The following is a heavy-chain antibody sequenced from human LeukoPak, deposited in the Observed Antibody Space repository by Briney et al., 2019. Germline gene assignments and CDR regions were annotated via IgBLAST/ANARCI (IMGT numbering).Heavy chain of an antibody. CDR3: ARTLDSGSYSSGWN. CDR1: GYTFTGYY. D-gene: IGHD1-26*01. V-gene: IGHV1-2*06. J-gene: IGHJ4*02. CDR2: INPNSGGT. Sequence: ASVKVSCKASGYTFTGYYMHWVRQAPGQGLEWMGRINPNSGGTNYAQKFQGRVTMTRDTSIGTAYMELSRLRSDDTAVYYCARTLDSGSYSSGWNWGQGTLVTVSS.